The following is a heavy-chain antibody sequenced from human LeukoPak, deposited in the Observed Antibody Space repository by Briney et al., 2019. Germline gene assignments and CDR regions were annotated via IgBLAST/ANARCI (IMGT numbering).Heavy chain of an antibody. CDR3: ARVVAAGKWYFDL. CDR1: GFTFSNYW. D-gene: IGHD6-19*01. V-gene: IGHV3-74*01. CDR2: INTDGSDGSST. Sequence: PGGSLRLSCAASGFTFSNYWMHWVRQGPGEGLVWVSRINTDGSDGSSTNYADSVKGRFTISRDNAKNTLYLQMNSLRAEDTAVYYCARVVAAGKWYFDLWGRGTLVTVSS. J-gene: IGHJ2*01.